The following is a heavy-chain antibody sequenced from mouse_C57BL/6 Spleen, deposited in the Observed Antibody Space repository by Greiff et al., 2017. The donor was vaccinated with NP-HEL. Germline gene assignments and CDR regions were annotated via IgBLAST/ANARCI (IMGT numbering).Heavy chain of an antibody. V-gene: IGHV1-15*01. CDR1: GYTFTDYE. D-gene: IGHD1-1*01. CDR3: TRITTVVAHWYFDV. J-gene: IGHJ1*03. Sequence: QVQLKQSGAELVRPGASVTLSCKASGYTFTDYEMHWVKQTPVHGLEWIGAIDPETGGTAYNQKFKGKAILTADKSSSTAYMELRSLTSEDSAVYYCTRITTVVAHWYFDVWGTGTTVTVSS. CDR2: IDPETGGT.